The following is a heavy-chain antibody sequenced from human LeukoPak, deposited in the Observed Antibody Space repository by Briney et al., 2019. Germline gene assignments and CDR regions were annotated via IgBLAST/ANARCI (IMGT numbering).Heavy chain of an antibody. D-gene: IGHD4/OR15-4a*01. CDR2: INHSGST. Sequence: PSETLSLTCAVYGGSFSGYYWSWIRQPPGKGLEWIGEINHSGSTNYNPSLKSRVTISVDTSKNQFSLKLSSVTAADTAVYYCARGLTAYYFASWDKGPLVTVSS. CDR3: ARGLTAYYFAS. CDR1: GGSFSGYY. V-gene: IGHV4-34*01. J-gene: IGHJ4*02.